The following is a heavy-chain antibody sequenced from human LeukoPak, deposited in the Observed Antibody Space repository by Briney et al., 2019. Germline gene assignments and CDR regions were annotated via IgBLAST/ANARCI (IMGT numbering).Heavy chain of an antibody. J-gene: IGHJ5*02. CDR2: IYYSGST. V-gene: IGHV4-59*01. D-gene: IGHD4-17*01. CDR3: AGYGDYDNWFDP. CDR1: GGSISRYY. Sequence: SETLSLTCTVSGGSISRYYWSWSRQPPGKGLEWIGYIYYSGSTNYNPSLKSRVTISVDTSKNQFSLKLSSVTAADTALYYCAGYGDYDNWFDPWGQGTLVTVSS.